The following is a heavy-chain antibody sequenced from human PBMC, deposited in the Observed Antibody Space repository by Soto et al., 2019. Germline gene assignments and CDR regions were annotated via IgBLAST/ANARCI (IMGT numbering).Heavy chain of an antibody. CDR2: MNPNSGNT. D-gene: IGHD3-9*01. CDR3: ARRELRYFDWLLTDPDAFDI. CDR1: GYTFTSYD. J-gene: IGHJ3*02. Sequence: GASVKVSCKASGYTFTSYDINWVRQATGQGLEWMGWMNPNSGNTGYAQKFQGRVTMTRNTSISTAYMELSSLRSEDTAVYYCARRELRYFDWLLTDPDAFDIWGQGTMVTVS. V-gene: IGHV1-8*01.